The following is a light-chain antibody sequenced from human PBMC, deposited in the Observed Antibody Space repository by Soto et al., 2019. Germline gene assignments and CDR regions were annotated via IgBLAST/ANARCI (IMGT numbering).Light chain of an antibody. V-gene: IGLV1-44*01. CDR1: SSNIVSNT. J-gene: IGLJ2*01. Sequence: QAVVTQPPSASGTPGQRVTSSCSGSSSNIVSNTVNWYQQLPGTAPKLLIYSNNQRPSGVPDRFSGSKSGTSASLAISGLKSEDEADYYCAAWDDSLNGVVFGGGTQLTVL. CDR3: AAWDDSLNGVV. CDR2: SNN.